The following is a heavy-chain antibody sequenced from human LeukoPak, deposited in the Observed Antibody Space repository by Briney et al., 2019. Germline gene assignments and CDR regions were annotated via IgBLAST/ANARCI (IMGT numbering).Heavy chain of an antibody. D-gene: IGHD6-19*01. CDR3: ASSRSGWFV. V-gene: IGHV4-39*01. CDR2: IYYTGST. Sequence: KPSETLSLTCTVSGVSISSGDYYWGWIRQPPGKGLEWIGSIYYTGSTYYNPSLQSRVTISVDTSKNQFSLKLSSVTAADTAVFYCASSRSGWFVWGQGTLVTVSS. J-gene: IGHJ4*02. CDR1: GVSISSGDYY.